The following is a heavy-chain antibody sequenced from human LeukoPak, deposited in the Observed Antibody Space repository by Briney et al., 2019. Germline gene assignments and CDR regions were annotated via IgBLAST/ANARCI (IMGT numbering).Heavy chain of an antibody. CDR3: ASSGHLGYCSSTSCYTDY. Sequence: ASVKVSCKASGYTFTSYDINWVRQATGQGLEWMGWMNPNSGNTGYAQKFQGRVTMTRSTSISTAYMELSSLRSEDTAVYYCASSGHLGYCSSTSCYTDYWGQGTLVTVSS. CDR1: GYTFTSYD. V-gene: IGHV1-8*01. CDR2: MNPNSGNT. D-gene: IGHD2-2*02. J-gene: IGHJ4*02.